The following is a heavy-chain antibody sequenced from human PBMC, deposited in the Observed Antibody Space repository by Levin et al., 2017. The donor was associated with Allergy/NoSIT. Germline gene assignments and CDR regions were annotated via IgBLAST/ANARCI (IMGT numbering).Heavy chain of an antibody. V-gene: IGHV4-31*03. D-gene: IGHD2-2*03. J-gene: IGHJ4*02. CDR3: AREDGSTFDF. CDR1: DGSISGGGYH. CDR2: IYYSGST. Sequence: LRLSCTVSDGSISGGGYHWTWIRQHPEKGLEWIGYIYYSGSTFYNPSLKSRLIISVDTSKNQFSLNVSSVTAADTAVYYCAREDGSTFDFWGQGALVTVAS.